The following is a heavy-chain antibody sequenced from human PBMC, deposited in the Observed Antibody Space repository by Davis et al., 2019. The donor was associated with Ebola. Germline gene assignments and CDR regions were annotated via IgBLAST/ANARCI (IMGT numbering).Heavy chain of an antibody. D-gene: IGHD6-13*01. V-gene: IGHV3-33*01. J-gene: IGHJ4*02. CDR2: IWYDGSNK. CDR3: ARDPDSSSWPTLGYFDY. Sequence: LGGSLRLSCAASGFTFSSYGMHWVRQAPGKGLEWVAVIWYDGSNKYYADSVKGRFTISRDNSKNTLYLQMNSLRAEDTAVYYCARDPDSSSWPTLGYFDYWGQGTLVTVSS. CDR1: GFTFSSYG.